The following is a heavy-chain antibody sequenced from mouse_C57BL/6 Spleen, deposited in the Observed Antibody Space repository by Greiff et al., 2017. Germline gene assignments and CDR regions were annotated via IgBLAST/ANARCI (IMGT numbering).Heavy chain of an antibody. V-gene: IGHV1-62-2*01. Sequence: QVHVKQSGAELVKPGASVKLSCKASGYTFTEYTIHWVKQRSGQGLEWIGWFYPGSGSIKYNEKFKDKATLTADKSSSTVYMELSRLTSEDSAVYFCARHEALSTTVVATLEGYFDVWGTGTTVTVSS. D-gene: IGHD1-1*01. CDR1: GYTFTEYT. CDR3: ARHEALSTTVVATLEGYFDV. CDR2: FYPGSGSI. J-gene: IGHJ1*03.